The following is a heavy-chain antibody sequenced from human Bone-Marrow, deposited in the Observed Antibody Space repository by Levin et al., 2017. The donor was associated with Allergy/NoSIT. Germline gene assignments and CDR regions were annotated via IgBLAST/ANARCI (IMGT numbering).Heavy chain of an antibody. Sequence: GGSLRLSCAASGFTFSNYWMTWVRQAPGKGLEWVANIKQDGSEKYFVDSVKGRFDISRDNAKNSLFLQMNSLRAEDTAVYFCAGLYGMDAWGQGTTVTVSS. CDR3: AGLYGMDA. CDR2: IKQDGSEK. V-gene: IGHV3-7*01. J-gene: IGHJ6*02. CDR1: GFTFSNYW.